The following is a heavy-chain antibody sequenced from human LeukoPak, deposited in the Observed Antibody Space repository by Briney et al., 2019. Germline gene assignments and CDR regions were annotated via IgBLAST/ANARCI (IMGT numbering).Heavy chain of an antibody. D-gene: IGHD2-8*02. Sequence: GGSLRLSCAASGFTFSSYAMHWVRQAPGKGLEWVAVISYDGSNKYYADSVEGRFTISRDNSKNTLYLQMNTLRAEDTAVYYCAREKYCTATDCLHGRFYFDYWGQGTLVTVPS. CDR2: ISYDGSNK. CDR1: GFTFSSYA. CDR3: AREKYCTATDCLHGRFYFDY. V-gene: IGHV3-30*04. J-gene: IGHJ4*02.